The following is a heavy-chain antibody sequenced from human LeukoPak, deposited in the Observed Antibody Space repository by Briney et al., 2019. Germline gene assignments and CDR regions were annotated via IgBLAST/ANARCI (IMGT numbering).Heavy chain of an antibody. CDR1: GGSISNYY. V-gene: IGHV4-59*08. CDR3: ASSEWNYAR. Sequence: SETLSLTCTVSGGSISNYYWSWMRQPPGKGLEWIGYIHYSGSTSHNPSLKSRVTISVDTSKTQFSLKLRSVTAADTAVYYCASSEWNYARWGQGTLVTVSS. J-gene: IGHJ4*02. D-gene: IGHD1-7*01. CDR2: IHYSGST.